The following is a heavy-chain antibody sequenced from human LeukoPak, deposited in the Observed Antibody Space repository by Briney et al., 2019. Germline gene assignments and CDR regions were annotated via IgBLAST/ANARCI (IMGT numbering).Heavy chain of an antibody. V-gene: IGHV4-59*01. CDR3: ARDRGYYYYMDV. D-gene: IGHD5-24*01. CDR2: IFYSGST. J-gene: IGHJ6*03. Sequence: SETLSLTCAVSEGSISNYYWSWIRQTPAKGLEWIGYIFYSGSTNYNPSLKSRVTMSIDTSRNHFSLDLTSVTAADTAVYYCARDRGYYYYMDVWGKGTTVTVSS. CDR1: EGSISNYY.